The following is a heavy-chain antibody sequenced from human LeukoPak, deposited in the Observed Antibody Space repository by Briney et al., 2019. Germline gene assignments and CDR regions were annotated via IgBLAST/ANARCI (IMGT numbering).Heavy chain of an antibody. CDR2: INLNSGGT. CDR3: ARGSIAIFGVVVKFDP. Sequence: ASVKVSCKASGYTFTGYYMHWVRQAPGQGLEWMGWINLNSGGTSYAQKFQGRVTMTRDTSITTAYMELSSLRSDDTAMYYCARGSIAIFGVVVKFDPWGQGTLVTVSS. D-gene: IGHD3-3*01. CDR1: GYTFTGYY. J-gene: IGHJ5*02. V-gene: IGHV1-2*02.